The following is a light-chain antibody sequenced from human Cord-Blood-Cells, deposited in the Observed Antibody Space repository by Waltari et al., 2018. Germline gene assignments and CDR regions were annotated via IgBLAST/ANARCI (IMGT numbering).Light chain of an antibody. CDR2: DVS. CDR1: SSDVGGYNY. V-gene: IGLV2-14*03. Sequence: QSALTQPASVSGSPGQSITISCTGTSSDVGGYNYVSWYQQHPGKAPKLMIYDVSNRPSGVCNRFSGSKSGNTASLTISWLQAEDEADYYCSSYTSSSTWVFGGGTKLTVL. CDR3: SSYTSSSTWV. J-gene: IGLJ3*02.